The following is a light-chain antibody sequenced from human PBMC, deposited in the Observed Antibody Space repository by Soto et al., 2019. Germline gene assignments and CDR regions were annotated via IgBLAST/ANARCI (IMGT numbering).Light chain of an antibody. CDR3: QQRSNWPLT. Sequence: EIVLTQSPATLSLSPGERATLSCRASQSVRNYLAWYQQKPGQAPRLLIYDTSNSATGIPARFSGRWSGTDFALTVSSLEPEDLAVYYGQQRSNWPLTFRPGTKVDIK. V-gene: IGKV3-11*01. CDR1: QSVRNY. CDR2: DTS. J-gene: IGKJ3*01.